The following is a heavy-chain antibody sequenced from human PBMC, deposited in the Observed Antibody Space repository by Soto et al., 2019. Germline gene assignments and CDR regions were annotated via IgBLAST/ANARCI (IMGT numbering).Heavy chain of an antibody. CDR1: GGTFSSYT. CDR3: ASPGDSSGLDAFDI. CDR2: IIPILGIA. V-gene: IGHV1-69*02. Sequence: SVKVSCKASGGTFSSYTISWVRQAPGQGLEWMGRIIPILGIANYAQKFQGRVTITADKSTSTAYMELSSLRSEDTAVYYCASPGDSSGLDAFDIWGQGTMVTVS. J-gene: IGHJ3*02. D-gene: IGHD3-22*01.